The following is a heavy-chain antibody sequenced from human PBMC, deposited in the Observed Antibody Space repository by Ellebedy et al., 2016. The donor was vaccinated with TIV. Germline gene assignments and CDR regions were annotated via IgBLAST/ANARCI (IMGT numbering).Heavy chain of an antibody. CDR1: GFTFSSYW. D-gene: IGHD6-19*01. V-gene: IGHV3-74*01. CDR3: AREGDQWLLADY. J-gene: IGHJ4*02. CDR2: INSDGSST. Sequence: PGGSLRLSCAASGFTFSSYWMHWVRQAPGKGLVWVSRINSDGSSTSYADSVRGRFTISRDNAKNSVYLQMDSLRGEDTAVYYCAREGDQWLLADYWGQGTLVTVSS.